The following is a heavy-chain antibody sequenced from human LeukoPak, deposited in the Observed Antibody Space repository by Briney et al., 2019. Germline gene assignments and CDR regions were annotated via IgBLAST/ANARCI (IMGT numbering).Heavy chain of an antibody. CDR3: ARVWYLDYDILTGPFDY. CDR2: ISSNGGST. Sequence: GGSLRLSCAASGFTFSSYAMPWVRQAPGKGLEYVSAISSNGGSTYYANSVKGRFTISRDNSKNTLYLQMGSLRAEDMAVYYCARVWYLDYDILTGPFDYWGQGTLVTVSS. D-gene: IGHD3-9*01. J-gene: IGHJ4*02. V-gene: IGHV3-64*01. CDR1: GFTFSSYA.